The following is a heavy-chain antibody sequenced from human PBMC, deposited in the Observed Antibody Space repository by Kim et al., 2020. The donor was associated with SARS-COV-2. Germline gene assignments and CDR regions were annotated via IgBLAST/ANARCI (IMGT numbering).Heavy chain of an antibody. CDR2: IDPSDSYT. V-gene: IGHV5-10-1*01. D-gene: IGHD6-13*01. CDR1: GYSFTSYW. Sequence: GESLKISCKGSGYSFTSYWISWVRQMPGKGLEWMGRIDPSDSYTNYSPSFQGHVTISADKSISTAYLQWSSLKASDTAMYYCARLSIPGYSSTKYRGGDYWGQGTLVTVSS. J-gene: IGHJ4*02. CDR3: ARLSIPGYSSTKYRGGDY.